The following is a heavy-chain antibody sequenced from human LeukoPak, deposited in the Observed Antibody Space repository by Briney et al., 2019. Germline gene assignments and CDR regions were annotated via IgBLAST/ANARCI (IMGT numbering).Heavy chain of an antibody. Sequence: PGGSLRLSCAASGFTVSSNYMSWVRQAPGKGLEWVSVIYSGGSTYYADSVKGRFTISRDNSKNTLYLQMNSLRAEDTAVYYYAREGRGLGYAEAFDIWGQGTMVTVSS. V-gene: IGHV3-53*01. CDR2: IYSGGST. D-gene: IGHD5-12*01. CDR3: AREGRGLGYAEAFDI. CDR1: GFTVSSNY. J-gene: IGHJ3*02.